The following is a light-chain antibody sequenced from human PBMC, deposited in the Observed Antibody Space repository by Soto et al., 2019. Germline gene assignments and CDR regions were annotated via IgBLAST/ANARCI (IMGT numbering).Light chain of an antibody. Sequence: DIVMTQSPLSLPVTPGEPASISCRSSQSLVFWNGDSYLDWYLQKPGQSPQLLISLASNRASGVPDRFSGSGSGTDFTLKISRVEAEDVGVYYCMQALQSPRTFGQGTKVEIK. V-gene: IGKV2-28*01. J-gene: IGKJ1*01. CDR2: LAS. CDR3: MQALQSPRT. CDR1: QSLVFWNGDSY.